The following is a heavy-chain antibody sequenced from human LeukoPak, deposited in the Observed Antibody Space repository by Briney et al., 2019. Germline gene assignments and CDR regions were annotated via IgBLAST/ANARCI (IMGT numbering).Heavy chain of an antibody. CDR2: ISYDGKKS. J-gene: IGHJ5*02. Sequence: PGGSLRLSCAASGFSFNSYAMHWVRQAPGKGLEWEAVISYDGKKSYYADSVEGRFTISRDNSKSTVFLQMNSLRIEDTAVYYCAKAAGKENGYDFWFEHWGQGTLVTVSS. D-gene: IGHD3-3*01. CDR3: AKAAGKENGYDFWFEH. V-gene: IGHV3-30*04. CDR1: GFSFNSYA.